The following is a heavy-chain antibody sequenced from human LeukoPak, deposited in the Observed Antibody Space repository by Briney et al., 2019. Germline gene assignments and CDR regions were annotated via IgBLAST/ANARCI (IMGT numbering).Heavy chain of an antibody. CDR2: IYYSGTT. J-gene: IGHJ3*02. D-gene: IGHD6-6*01. CDR1: GGSISSSSYY. CDR3: ARGAYSSSSVGAFDI. Sequence: SETLSLTCTVSGGSISSSSYYWGWIRQPPGKGLEWIGSIYYSGTTYYNPSLKSRVTISVDTSKNQFSLKLSSVTAADTAVYYCARGAYSSSSVGAFDIWGQGTMVTVSS. V-gene: IGHV4-39*07.